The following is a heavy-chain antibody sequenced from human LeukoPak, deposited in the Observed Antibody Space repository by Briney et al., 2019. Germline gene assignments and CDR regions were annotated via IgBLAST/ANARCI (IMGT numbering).Heavy chain of an antibody. CDR2: ISSSGSYT. D-gene: IGHD3-10*01. CDR3: ARYYYGSGSYYPIDY. J-gene: IGHJ4*02. CDR1: GFTFIDYY. V-gene: IGHV3-11*06. Sequence: GGSLRLSCAASGFTFIDYYMGWIRQAPGKGLEWVSCISSSGSYTNYAESVKGRFTISRDNAKNSLYLQINSLRAEDTAVYYCARYYYGSGSYYPIDYWAQGTLVTVST.